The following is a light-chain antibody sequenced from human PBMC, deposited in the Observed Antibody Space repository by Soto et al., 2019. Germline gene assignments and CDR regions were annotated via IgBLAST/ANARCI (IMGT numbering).Light chain of an antibody. CDR2: DAS. J-gene: IGKJ1*01. Sequence: IVLTQSPVTLAVSPGESAVLSCRASQSVSTSLAWYQHKPGQAPRLFIYDASKRAPGIPARFTGSGSGAHFTLTISSLEPDDIAVYYCEVRDVWPSFGQGTKVDIK. CDR1: QSVSTS. V-gene: IGKV3-11*01. CDR3: EVRDVWPS.